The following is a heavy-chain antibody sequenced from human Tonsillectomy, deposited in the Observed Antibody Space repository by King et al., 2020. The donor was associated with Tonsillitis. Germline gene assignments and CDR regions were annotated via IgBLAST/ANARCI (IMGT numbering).Heavy chain of an antibody. CDR1: GFTFNSYA. D-gene: IGHD3-10*01. V-gene: IGHV3-23*03. CDR2: IYSGGTDT. J-gene: IGHJ3*02. CDR3: AKDLRGGSGPDGFHI. Sequence: QLVQSGGGLEQPGGSLRLSCAASGFTFNSYAMSWVRQAPGKGLEWVSIIYSGGTDTYYADSVKGRFTISRDNSKNTLYLQMNSLRADDTAVYYCAKDLRGGSGPDGFHIWGQGTMVTVSS.